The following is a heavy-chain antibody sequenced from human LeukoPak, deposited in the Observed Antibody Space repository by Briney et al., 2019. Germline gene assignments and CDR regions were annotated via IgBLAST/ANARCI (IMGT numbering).Heavy chain of an antibody. J-gene: IGHJ4*02. V-gene: IGHV1-2*02. CDR2: INPNSGGT. CDR1: EYTFTGYY. CDR3: ARDIKTEVTPIGY. Sequence: ASVKVSCKASEYTFTGYYMHWVRQAPGQGLEWMGWINPNSGGTNYAQKFQGRVTMTRDTSISTAYMELSRLRSDDTAVYYCARDIKTEVTPIGYWGQGTLVTVSS. D-gene: IGHD2-21*02.